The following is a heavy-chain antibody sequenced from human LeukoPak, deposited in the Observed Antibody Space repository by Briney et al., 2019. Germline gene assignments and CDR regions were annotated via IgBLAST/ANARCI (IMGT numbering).Heavy chain of an antibody. CDR1: GFTLSNYW. J-gene: IGHJ5*02. Sequence: PGGSLRLSCEASGFTLSNYWMYWVRQAPGKGLVWVSRIISDGSSNYADSVKGRFTISRGNAKNTLYLQMNSLRAEDTAVYYCVRGVYASGSSPWGQGTLVTVSS. D-gene: IGHD3-10*01. CDR3: VRGVYASGSSP. CDR2: IISDGSS. V-gene: IGHV3-74*01.